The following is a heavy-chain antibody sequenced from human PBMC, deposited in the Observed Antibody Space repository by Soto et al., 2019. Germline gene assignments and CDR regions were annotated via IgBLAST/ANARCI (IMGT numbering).Heavy chain of an antibody. D-gene: IGHD5-18*01. Sequence: LSLTCAVYGGSFSGYYWSWIRQPPGKGLEWIGYISYSGSTSYNPSLQSRVTISSDTSKNQFSLELSSVTAADTAVYYCARARQRDTGRGLDVWGQGTTVTVSS. CDR2: ISYSGST. CDR3: ARARQRDTGRGLDV. J-gene: IGHJ6*02. CDR1: GGSFSGYY. V-gene: IGHV4-34*11.